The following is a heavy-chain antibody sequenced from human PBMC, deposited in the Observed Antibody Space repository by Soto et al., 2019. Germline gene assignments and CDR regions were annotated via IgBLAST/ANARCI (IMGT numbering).Heavy chain of an antibody. V-gene: IGHV4-31*03. CDR1: GGSISSGGYY. D-gene: IGHD2-21*02. J-gene: IGHJ6*02. CDR2: IYYSGST. CDR3: ARTPVVTGYGMDV. Sequence: SETLSLTCTVSGGSISSGGYYWSWIRQHPGKGLEWIGYIYYSGSTYYNPSLKSRVTISVDTSKNQFSLKLSSVTAADTAVYYCARTPVVTGYGMDVWGQGTTVTVSS.